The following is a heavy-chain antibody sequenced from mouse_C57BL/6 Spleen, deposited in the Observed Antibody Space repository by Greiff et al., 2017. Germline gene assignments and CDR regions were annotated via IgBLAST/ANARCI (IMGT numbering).Heavy chain of an antibody. V-gene: IGHV1-50*01. Sequence: QVQLQQPGAELVKPGASVKLSCKASGYTFTSYWMQWVKQRPGQGLEWIGEIDPSDSYTNYNQKFKGKATLTVDTSSSTAYMQLSSLTSEDSAVYYCASYYYGSSSYWYFDVWGTGTTVTVSS. D-gene: IGHD1-1*01. J-gene: IGHJ1*03. CDR2: IDPSDSYT. CDR1: GYTFTSYW. CDR3: ASYYYGSSSYWYFDV.